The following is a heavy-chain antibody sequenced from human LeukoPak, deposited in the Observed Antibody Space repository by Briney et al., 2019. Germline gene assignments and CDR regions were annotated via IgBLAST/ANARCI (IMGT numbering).Heavy chain of an antibody. CDR3: ATEPNVVVVPAAKGDFQH. CDR2: FDPEDGET. J-gene: IGHJ1*01. D-gene: IGHD2-2*01. Sequence: ASVKVSCKASGYTLTELSMHWVRQAPGKGLEWMGGFDPEDGETIYAQKFQGRVTMTEDTSTDTAYMELSSLRSEDTAVYYCATEPNVVVVPAAKGDFQHWGQGTLVTVSS. CDR1: GYTLTELS. V-gene: IGHV1-24*01.